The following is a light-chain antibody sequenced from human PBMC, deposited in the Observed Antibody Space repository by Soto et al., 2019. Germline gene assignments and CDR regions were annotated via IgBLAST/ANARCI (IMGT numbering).Light chain of an antibody. CDR1: QSVSSSY. CDR2: GAS. J-gene: IGKJ4*01. Sequence: EIVMTQSPATLSVSPGERATLSCRASQSVSSSYLAWYQQKPGQPPRLLIFGASTRATGIPARFSGSGSEAEFALTISTLQSEDFAVYYCQQYSVWPLTFGGGTKVDIK. V-gene: IGKV3D-15*01. CDR3: QQYSVWPLT.